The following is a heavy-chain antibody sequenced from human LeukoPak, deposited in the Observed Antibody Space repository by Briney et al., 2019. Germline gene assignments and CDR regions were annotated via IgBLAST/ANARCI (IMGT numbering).Heavy chain of an antibody. CDR1: GGSVSSGSYY. J-gene: IGHJ4*02. D-gene: IGHD3/OR15-3a*01. CDR3: ARSRTGYYSGFDY. Sequence: ETLSLTCTVSGGSVSSGSYYWSWVRQAPGKGLEWVSSISSSSSYIYYADSVKGRFTISRDNAKNSLYLQVNSLRAEDTAVYYCARSRTGYYSGFDYWGQGTLVTVSS. CDR2: ISSSSSYI. V-gene: IGHV3-21*01.